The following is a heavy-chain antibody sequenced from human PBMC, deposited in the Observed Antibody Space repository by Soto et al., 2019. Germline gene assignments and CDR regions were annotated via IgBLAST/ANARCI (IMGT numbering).Heavy chain of an antibody. CDR1: GYTFTSYG. D-gene: IGHD6-13*01. J-gene: IGHJ6*02. V-gene: IGHV1-18*04. CDR3: ARDSVAATMRYYGMDV. Sequence: QVQLVQSGAEVKKPGASVKVSCKASGYTFTSYGISWVRQAPGQGLEWMGWISAYNGNTNYAQKLQGRVTMTTDTSPSTAYRELRSLRSDDTAVYYCARDSVAATMRYYGMDVWGQGTTVTVSS. CDR2: ISAYNGNT.